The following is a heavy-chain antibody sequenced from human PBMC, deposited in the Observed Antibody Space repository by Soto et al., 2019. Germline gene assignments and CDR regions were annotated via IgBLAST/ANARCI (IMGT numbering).Heavy chain of an antibody. J-gene: IGHJ6*03. V-gene: IGHV4-59*08. Sequence: SETLSLTCTVSGGSISSYYWSWIRQPPGKGLEWIGYIYYSGSTNYNPSLKSRVTISVDTSKNQFSLKLSSVTAADTAVYYCASHSYYYGSGSYQNYYMDVWGKGTTVTVSS. CDR1: GGSISSYY. CDR2: IYYSGST. D-gene: IGHD3-10*01. CDR3: ASHSYYYGSGSYQNYYMDV.